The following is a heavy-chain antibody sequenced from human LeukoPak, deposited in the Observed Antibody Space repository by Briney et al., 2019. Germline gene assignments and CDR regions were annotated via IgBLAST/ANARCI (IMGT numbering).Heavy chain of an antibody. Sequence: SETLSLTCTVSGVSISSYYWSWIRQPPGKGLEWIGSIYYSGSTYYNPSLKSRVTISVDTSKNQYSLKLSSVTAAGTAVYYCARGGCSSTSCYGRIDYWGQGTLVTV. CDR3: ARGGCSSTSCYGRIDY. J-gene: IGHJ4*02. D-gene: IGHD2-2*01. CDR2: IYYSGST. CDR1: GVSISSYY. V-gene: IGHV4-59*12.